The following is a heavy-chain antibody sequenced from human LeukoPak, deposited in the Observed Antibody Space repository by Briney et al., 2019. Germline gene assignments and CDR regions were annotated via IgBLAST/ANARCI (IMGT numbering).Heavy chain of an antibody. CDR3: ASSSGSYYFDY. J-gene: IGHJ4*02. V-gene: IGHV1-69*13. CDR2: IIPIFGTA. Sequence: GASVKVSCKASGGTFSSYAISWVRQATGQGLEWMGGIIPIFGTANYAQKFQGRVTITADESTSTAYMELSSLRSEDTAVYYCASSSGSYYFDYWGQGTLVTVSS. CDR1: GGTFSSYA. D-gene: IGHD1-26*01.